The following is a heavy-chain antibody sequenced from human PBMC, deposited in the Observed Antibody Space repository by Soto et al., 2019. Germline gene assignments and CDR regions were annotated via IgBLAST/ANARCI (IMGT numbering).Heavy chain of an antibody. Sequence: EVHLVESGGGLVQPGGSLRLSCSASGFTFSDHHMDWVRQAPGKGLGWVGRTRNKANSYTTEYAASVKGRFTISSDDSTNSLSLQMNSLKIGDTAVYYCSRALGSWGQGTLVTVSS. J-gene: IGHJ5*02. CDR3: SRALGS. CDR2: TRNKANSYTT. V-gene: IGHV3-72*01. CDR1: GFTFSDHH.